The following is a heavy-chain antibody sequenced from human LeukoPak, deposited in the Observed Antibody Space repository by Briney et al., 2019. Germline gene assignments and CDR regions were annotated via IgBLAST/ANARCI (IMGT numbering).Heavy chain of an antibody. D-gene: IGHD4-17*01. Sequence: GGSLGLSCAASGFTFSSYAMSWVRQAPGKGLEWVSAISGSGGSTYYADSVKGRFTISRDNSKNTLYLQMNSLRAEDTAVYYCARDYGDHNDAFDIWGQGTMVTVSS. CDR3: ARDYGDHNDAFDI. CDR1: GFTFSSYA. CDR2: ISGSGGST. J-gene: IGHJ3*02. V-gene: IGHV3-23*01.